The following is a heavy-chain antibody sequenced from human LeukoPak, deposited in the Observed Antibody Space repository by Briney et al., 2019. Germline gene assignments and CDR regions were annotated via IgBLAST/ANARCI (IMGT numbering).Heavy chain of an antibody. CDR2: INHSGST. CDR3: ARHPITMALTTDYYGMDV. D-gene: IGHD3-10*01. CDR1: SGSFSGYY. V-gene: IGHV4-34*01. Sequence: PSETLSLTCAVYSGSFSGYYWSWIRQPPGKGLEWIGEINHSGSTNYNPSLKSRVTISVDTSKNQFSLKLSSVTAADTAVYYCARHPITMALTTDYYGMDVWGQGTTVTVSS. J-gene: IGHJ6*02.